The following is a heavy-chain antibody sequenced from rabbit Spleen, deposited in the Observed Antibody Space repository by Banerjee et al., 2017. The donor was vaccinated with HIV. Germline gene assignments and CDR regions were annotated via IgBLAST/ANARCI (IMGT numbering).Heavy chain of an antibody. J-gene: IGHJ6*01. Sequence: QSLEESGGDLVKPGASLTLTCTASGVSFSGNDYMCWVRQAPGKGLEWISCIAGGSSGFTYSATWAKGRFTISKTSSTTVTLQMTSLTVADTATYFCARDTGSSFSSYGMDLWGPGTLVTVS. CDR1: GVSFSGNDY. V-gene: IGHV1S40*01. CDR2: IAGGSSGFT. D-gene: IGHD8-1*01. CDR3: ARDTGSSFSSYGMDL.